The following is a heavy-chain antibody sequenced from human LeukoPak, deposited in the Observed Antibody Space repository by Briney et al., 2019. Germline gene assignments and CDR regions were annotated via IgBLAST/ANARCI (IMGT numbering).Heavy chain of an antibody. CDR1: RFPFSVYE. D-gene: IGHD6-19*01. J-gene: IGHJ4*02. Sequence: GGSLRLSCAVSRFPFSVYEMNWVRQAPGKGLEWVSNIASSGTTKYYADSVKGRFSISRDNAKSSLYLQMNSLRVEDTAVYYCTLLAVASDFHSWGQGDLVTVSS. CDR3: TLLAVASDFHS. V-gene: IGHV3-48*03. CDR2: IASSGTTK.